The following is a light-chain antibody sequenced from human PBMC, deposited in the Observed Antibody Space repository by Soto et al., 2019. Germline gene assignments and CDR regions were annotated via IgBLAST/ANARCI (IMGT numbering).Light chain of an antibody. J-gene: IGKJ4*01. CDR1: QSASSY. CDR3: QERSNWPQLT. Sequence: EMVLTQSPATLSLSPGERATLSCRASQSASSYLAWYQQKPGQAPRLLIYDASNRATGIPARFSGSGSGTDFTLTISSLEPEDFAVYFCQERSNWPQLTFGGGTKVDIK. CDR2: DAS. V-gene: IGKV3-11*01.